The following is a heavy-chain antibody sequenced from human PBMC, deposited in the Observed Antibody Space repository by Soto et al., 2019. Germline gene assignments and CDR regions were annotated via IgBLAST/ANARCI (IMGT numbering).Heavy chain of an antibody. CDR1: GFTFSSYG. Sequence: PGGSLRLSCAASGFTFSSYGMHWFRQAPGKGLEWVAVISYDGSNKYYADSVKGRFTISRDNSKNTLYLQMNSLRAEDTAVYYCAKDRYYYDSSGYYLDYWGQGTLVTVSS. J-gene: IGHJ4*02. V-gene: IGHV3-30*18. CDR3: AKDRYYYDSSGYYLDY. D-gene: IGHD3-22*01. CDR2: ISYDGSNK.